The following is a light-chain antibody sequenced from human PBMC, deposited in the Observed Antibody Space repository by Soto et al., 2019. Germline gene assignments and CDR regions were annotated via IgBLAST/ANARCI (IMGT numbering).Light chain of an antibody. V-gene: IGKV1-39*01. Sequence: DIQMTQSPSSLAASVGDRVTITCRASQSISSYLNWYQQRPGMAPNLLIYAASSLQSGVPSRFSGSGSGTDFTLTISSLQPEDFATYYCQHSYSTPRTFGQGTKLEIK. CDR2: AAS. CDR1: QSISSY. J-gene: IGKJ2*01. CDR3: QHSYSTPRT.